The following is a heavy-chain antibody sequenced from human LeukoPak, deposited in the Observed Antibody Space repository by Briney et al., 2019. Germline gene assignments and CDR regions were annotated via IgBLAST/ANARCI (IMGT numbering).Heavy chain of an antibody. CDR3: ATDSEAGRGPFDY. CDR2: ISGSGGST. Sequence: GGSLRLSCAASGFTFSSYAVSWVRQAPGKGLEWVSGISGSGGSTYYADSVKGRFTISRDNSKNTLYLQMNSLRSEDTAVYYCATDSEAGRGPFDYWGQGTLVTVSS. J-gene: IGHJ4*02. CDR1: GFTFSSYA. V-gene: IGHV3-23*01. D-gene: IGHD6-19*01.